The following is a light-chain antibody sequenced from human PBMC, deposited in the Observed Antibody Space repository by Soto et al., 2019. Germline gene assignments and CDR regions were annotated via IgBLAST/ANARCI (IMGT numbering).Light chain of an antibody. Sequence: QSALTKPASVSGSPGQSITLYCTGTSRDVGNYESVSWYQQRPGKAPQLIIYDVPQRPSGISYRFSGSKSGNTASLTIAGLQAEDEADYYCSCYADTSPFVFGTGTKVTVL. V-gene: IGLV2-14*03. CDR1: SRDVGNYES. CDR2: DVP. J-gene: IGLJ1*01. CDR3: SCYADTSPFV.